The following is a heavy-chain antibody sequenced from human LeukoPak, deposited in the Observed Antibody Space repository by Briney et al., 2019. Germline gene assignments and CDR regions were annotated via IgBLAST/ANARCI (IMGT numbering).Heavy chain of an antibody. Sequence: GGSLRLSCAASGFTVSINYMSWVRQAPGKGLEWGSVIYSGGSTYYADSVKGRFTISRDNSKNTLYLQMNSLRSEDTAVYYCARDLGSPAGVDYWGQGTLVTVSS. CDR1: GFTVSINY. D-gene: IGHD1-26*01. CDR2: IYSGGST. CDR3: ARDLGSPAGVDY. V-gene: IGHV3-66*02. J-gene: IGHJ4*02.